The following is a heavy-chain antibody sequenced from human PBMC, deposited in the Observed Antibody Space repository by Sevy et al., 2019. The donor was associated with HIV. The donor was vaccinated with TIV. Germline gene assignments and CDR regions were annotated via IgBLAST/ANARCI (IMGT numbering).Heavy chain of an antibody. CDR3: AITKDYYDSSGYPFDY. CDR2: FDTEDGET. Sequence: ASVKVSCKVSGYTLTQLSMHWVRQAPGKGLEWMGSFDTEDGETIYAQKFQGRVTMTEDTSTDKAYMELSSLKSEDTAVFYCAITKDYYDSSGYPFDYWGQGTLVTVSS. J-gene: IGHJ4*02. D-gene: IGHD3-22*01. CDR1: GYTLTQLS. V-gene: IGHV1-24*01.